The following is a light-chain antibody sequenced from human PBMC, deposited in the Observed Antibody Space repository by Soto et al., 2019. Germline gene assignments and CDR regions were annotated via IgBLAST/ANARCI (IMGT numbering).Light chain of an antibody. CDR3: SSYTSSSTLVV. Sequence: QSALTQPASVSGSPGQSITISCTGTSSDVGDYNYVSWYQQHPGKAPKLMIYDVSNRPTGVSNRFSGSNSGNTATLTISGLQAEDEADYYCSSYTSSSTLVVFGGGTKLTVL. CDR1: SSDVGDYNY. J-gene: IGLJ2*01. V-gene: IGLV2-14*01. CDR2: DVS.